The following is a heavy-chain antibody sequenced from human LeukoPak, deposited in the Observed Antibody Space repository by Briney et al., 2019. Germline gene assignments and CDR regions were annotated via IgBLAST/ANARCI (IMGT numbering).Heavy chain of an antibody. V-gene: IGHV4-38-2*02. Sequence: PSETLSLTCAVSGYSISSGYYWGWIRQPPGKGLEWIGSIYHSGSTYYNPSLKSRVTISVDTSKNQFSLKRSSVTAADTAVYYCARDNARALFDYWGQGTLVTVSS. CDR2: IYHSGST. CDR3: ARDNARALFDY. D-gene: IGHD5-24*01. CDR1: GYSISSGYY. J-gene: IGHJ4*02.